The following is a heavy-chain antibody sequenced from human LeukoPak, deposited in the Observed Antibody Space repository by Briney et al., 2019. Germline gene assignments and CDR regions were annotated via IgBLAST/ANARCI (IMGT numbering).Heavy chain of an antibody. CDR3: ARDLGTTRGY. Sequence: ASVKVSCKASGYTFTSYYMPWVRQAPGQGLEWMGIINPSGSSTSYAQKFQCRVTMTRDTSTSTVYIDLSSLRSEDTAVYYCARDLGTTRGYWGQGTLVTVSS. CDR1: GYTFTSYY. D-gene: IGHD2/OR15-2a*01. V-gene: IGHV1-46*01. CDR2: INPSGSST. J-gene: IGHJ4*02.